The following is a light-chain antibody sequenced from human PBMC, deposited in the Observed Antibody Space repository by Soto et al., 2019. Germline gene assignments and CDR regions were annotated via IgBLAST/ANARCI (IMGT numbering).Light chain of an antibody. J-gene: IGKJ5*01. Sequence: DIQMTQSPSSLSASVGDRVTITCRASQSISSYLNLYQQKPGTAPKLLIYAASSLQSGVPSRFSGSGSGTDFTLTISSLQPEDFATYYCQQSYTNLGTFGQGTRLEIK. CDR2: AAS. CDR3: QQSYTNLGT. V-gene: IGKV1-39*01. CDR1: QSISSY.